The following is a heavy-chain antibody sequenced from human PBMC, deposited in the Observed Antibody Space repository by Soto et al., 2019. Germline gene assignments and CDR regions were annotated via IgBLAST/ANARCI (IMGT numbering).Heavy chain of an antibody. J-gene: IGHJ4*02. CDR1: GVTFSSHC. CDR2: ISTRGDIT. V-gene: IGHV3-23*01. D-gene: IGHD4-17*01. CDR3: AKSRPHGDPGWGVFDS. Sequence: GGSLRLSCAASGVTFSSHCMNWVRQAPGKGLEWISRISTRGDITDYADSVKGRFTISRDNSKDTLYLQMYSLRAEDTALYFCAKSRPHGDPGWGVFDSWGQGTLVTVSS.